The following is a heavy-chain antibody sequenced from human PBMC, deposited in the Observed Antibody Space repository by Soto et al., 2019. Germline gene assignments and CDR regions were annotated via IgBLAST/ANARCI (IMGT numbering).Heavy chain of an antibody. V-gene: IGHV1-69*01. D-gene: IGHD6-13*01. CDR2: IIPIFGTA. Sequence: QVQLVQSGAEVKKPGSSVKVSCKGSGGTFSSYAISWVRQAPGQGLEWMGGIIPIFGTANYAQKFQGRVTITADESTSTAYMELSSLRSEDTAVYYCARDRRQYSSSWYGMDYWGQGTLVTVSS. J-gene: IGHJ4*02. CDR3: ARDRRQYSSSWYGMDY. CDR1: GGTFSSYA.